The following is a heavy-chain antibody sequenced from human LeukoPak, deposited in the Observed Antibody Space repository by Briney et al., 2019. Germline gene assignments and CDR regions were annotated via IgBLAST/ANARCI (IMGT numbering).Heavy chain of an antibody. V-gene: IGHV1-69-2*01. CDR2: VDPEDGET. Sequence: GASVKVSCKASGYTFTGYYMHWVQQAPGKGLEWVGLVDPEDGETIYAEKFQGRVTITADTSTDTAYMELSSLRSEDTAVYYCATPSSGWFDCWGQGTLVTVSS. CDR1: GYTFTGYY. J-gene: IGHJ4*02. D-gene: IGHD6-19*01. CDR3: ATPSSGWFDC.